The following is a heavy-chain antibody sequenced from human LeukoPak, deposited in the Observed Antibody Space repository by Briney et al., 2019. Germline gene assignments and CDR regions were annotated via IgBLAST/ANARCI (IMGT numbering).Heavy chain of an antibody. Sequence: PGGSLRLSCAASGFFFSSYEMNWVRQAPGKGLEWVSAISGSGGSTYYADSVKGRFTISRDNSRNTLYLQMNSLRAEDTAVYYCAKVSSSSGWYSNWGQGTLVTVSS. CDR3: AKVSSSSGWYSN. CDR2: ISGSGGST. J-gene: IGHJ4*02. V-gene: IGHV3-23*01. D-gene: IGHD6-19*01. CDR1: GFFFSSYE.